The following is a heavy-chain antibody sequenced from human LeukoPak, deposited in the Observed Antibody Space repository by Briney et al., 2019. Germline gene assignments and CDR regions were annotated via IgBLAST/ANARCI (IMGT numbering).Heavy chain of an antibody. CDR3: ARDQIVVVPAARGFQH. J-gene: IGHJ1*01. V-gene: IGHV1-3*01. D-gene: IGHD2-2*01. Sequence: ASEKVSCKASGYTFTSYAMHWVRQAPGQRLEWMGWINAGNGNTKYSQKFQGRVTITRDTSASTAYMELSSLRSEDTAVYYCARDQIVVVPAARGFQHWGQGTLVTVSS. CDR1: GYTFTSYA. CDR2: INAGNGNT.